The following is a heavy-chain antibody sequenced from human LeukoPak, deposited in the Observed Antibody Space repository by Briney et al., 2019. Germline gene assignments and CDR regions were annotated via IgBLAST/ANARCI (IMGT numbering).Heavy chain of an antibody. V-gene: IGHV1-69*06. CDR3: QKTAYEILTGYYPPLTYFQH. J-gene: IGHJ1*01. D-gene: IGHD3-9*01. Sequence: GASVKVSCKASGGTFSSYPISWVRQAPGQRLQWMGGIIPIFGTANYAQKFQGRVTITADKSTSTAYMELGSLRTEDTAFFFKQKTAYEILTGYYPPLTYFQHWGQGTLVTVSS. CDR1: GGTFSSYP. CDR2: IIPIFGTA.